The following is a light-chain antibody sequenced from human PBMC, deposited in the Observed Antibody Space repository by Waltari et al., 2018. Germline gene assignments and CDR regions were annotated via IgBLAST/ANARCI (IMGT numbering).Light chain of an antibody. CDR1: GSNIGAGYD. V-gene: IGLV1-40*01. J-gene: IGLJ3*02. Sequence: QSVLTQPPSVSGAPGQRVTISCTGSGSNIGAGYDLPWYQQLPRAAPKLLLYGSTSRPLGVPARFFGSTSGTSASLAITGLQAEDEADYYCQSYDTSLSVVFGGGTKLTVL. CDR3: QSYDTSLSVV. CDR2: GST.